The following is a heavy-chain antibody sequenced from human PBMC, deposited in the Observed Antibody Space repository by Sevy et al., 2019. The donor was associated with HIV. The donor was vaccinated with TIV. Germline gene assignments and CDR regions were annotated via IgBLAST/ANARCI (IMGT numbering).Heavy chain of an antibody. Sequence: SETLSLTCTVSGGSISSYYWSWIRQPPGKGLEWIGYIYYSGSTNYNPSLKSRVTISVDTSKNQFSLKLSSVTAADTAVYYCARVAYYYDSSGYSFGYFDYWGQGTLVTVSS. D-gene: IGHD3-22*01. CDR3: ARVAYYYDSSGYSFGYFDY. J-gene: IGHJ4*02. V-gene: IGHV4-59*01. CDR2: IYYSGST. CDR1: GGSISSYY.